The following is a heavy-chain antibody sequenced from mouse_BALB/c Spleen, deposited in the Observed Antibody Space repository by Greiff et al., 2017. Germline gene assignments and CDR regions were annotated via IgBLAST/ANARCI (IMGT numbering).Heavy chain of an antibody. V-gene: IGHV3-6*02. Sequence: VQLQQSGPGLVKPSQSLSLTCSVTGYSITSGYYWNWIRQFPGNKLEWMGYISYDGSNNYNPSLKNRISITRDTSKNQFFLKLNSVTTEDTATYYCAREDYGNYLDYWGQGTTLTVSS. CDR2: ISYDGSN. CDR3: AREDYGNYLDY. D-gene: IGHD2-1*01. CDR1: GYSITSGYY. J-gene: IGHJ2*01.